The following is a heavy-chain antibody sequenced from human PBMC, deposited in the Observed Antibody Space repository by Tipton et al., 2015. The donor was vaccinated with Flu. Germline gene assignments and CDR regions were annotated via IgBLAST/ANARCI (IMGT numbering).Heavy chain of an antibody. CDR3: AREGATTYQDAFDI. D-gene: IGHD5-12*01. J-gene: IGHJ3*02. Sequence: QVQLVQSGGGLVQPGRSLRLSCAASGFTFSSYAMHWVRQAPGKGLEWVAVISYDGSNKVDSVKGRFTISRDNSKNTLYLQMNSLRTEDTAVYYCAREGATTYQDAFDIWGQGTMVTVSS. V-gene: IGHV3-30*01. CDR2: ISYDGSN. CDR1: GFTFSSYA.